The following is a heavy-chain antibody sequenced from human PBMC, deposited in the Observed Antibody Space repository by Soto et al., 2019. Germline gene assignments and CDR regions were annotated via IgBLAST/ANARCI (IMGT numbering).Heavy chain of an antibody. CDR3: ARGTRSNSGYEPDWYFSL. CDR1: GGSISSGY. J-gene: IGHJ2*01. V-gene: IGHV4-59*01. CDR2: ISNTGTT. D-gene: IGHD5-12*01. Sequence: QVQLQESGPGLLKPSETLSLTCTVSGGSISSGYWTWLRQSPGEGLEWIGHISNTGTTNYSPSLKGRVFMSVDTSKTQISLKVSSVNAADTAVYYCARGTRSNSGYEPDWYFSLWGRGTLVTVSS.